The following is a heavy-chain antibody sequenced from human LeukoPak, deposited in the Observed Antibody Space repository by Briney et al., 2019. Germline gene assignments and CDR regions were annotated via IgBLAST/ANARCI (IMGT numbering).Heavy chain of an antibody. V-gene: IGHV1-2*02. Sequence: ASVKVSCKASGYTFTGYYMHWVRQAPGQGLEWMGWINPNSGGTNYAQKFQGRVTMTRDTSISTAYMELSRLRSDDTAVYYCARAHDSSGYYTRGCFDYWSQGTLVTVSS. D-gene: IGHD3-22*01. CDR3: ARAHDSSGYYTRGCFDY. CDR1: GYTFTGYY. J-gene: IGHJ4*02. CDR2: INPNSGGT.